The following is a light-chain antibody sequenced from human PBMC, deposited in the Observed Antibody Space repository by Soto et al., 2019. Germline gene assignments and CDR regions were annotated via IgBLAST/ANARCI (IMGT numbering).Light chain of an antibody. CDR3: QKYDSAPWT. Sequence: DIQMTQSPSSLSASVRDRVTITCRSSQGISNYLAWYQQKPGKVPKLLIYAASTLQSGVPSRLSGSGSGTDFTLTISSLQPEDVAPYYCQKYDSAPWTFGQGTKVEIK. CDR1: QGISNY. CDR2: AAS. J-gene: IGKJ1*01. V-gene: IGKV1-27*01.